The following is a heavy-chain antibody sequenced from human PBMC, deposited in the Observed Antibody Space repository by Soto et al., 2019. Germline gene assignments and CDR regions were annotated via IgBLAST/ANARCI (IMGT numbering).Heavy chain of an antibody. V-gene: IGHV3-9*01. Sequence: GGSLRLSCAASGFTFDDYAMHWVRQAPGKGLEWVSGISWNSGSIGYADSVKGRFTISRDNAKNSLYLQMNSLRAEDTALYYCAKDSFRLTAYYYYMDVWGKGTTVTVSS. D-gene: IGHD3-10*01. CDR2: ISWNSGSI. CDR1: GFTFDDYA. CDR3: AKDSFRLTAYYYYMDV. J-gene: IGHJ6*03.